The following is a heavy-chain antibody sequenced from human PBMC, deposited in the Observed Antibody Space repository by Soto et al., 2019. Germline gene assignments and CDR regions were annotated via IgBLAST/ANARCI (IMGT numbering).Heavy chain of an antibody. J-gene: IGHJ3*02. CDR3: ARDSPQRFDSSGYINEDAFDI. Sequence: SETLSLTCAVSGGSISSGGYSWSWIRQPPGKGLEWIGYIYHSGSTYYNPSLKSRVTISVDTCKNQFSLKLSSVTAADTAVYYCARDSPQRFDSSGYINEDAFDIWGQGTMVTVSS. CDR1: GGSISSGGYS. V-gene: IGHV4-30-2*05. D-gene: IGHD3-22*01. CDR2: IYHSGST.